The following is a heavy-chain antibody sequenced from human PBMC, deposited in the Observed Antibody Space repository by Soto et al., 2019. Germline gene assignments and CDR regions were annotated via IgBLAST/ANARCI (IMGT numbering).Heavy chain of an antibody. V-gene: IGHV4-59*01. D-gene: IGHD3-16*01. CDR3: ARDHGPWGSDFDY. CDR2: IYYSGRT. CDR1: GGSISSYY. J-gene: IGHJ4*02. Sequence: SETLSLTCTVSGGSISSYYWSWIRQPPGKGLEWIGYIYYSGRTNYNPSLKSRVTISVDTSKNQFSLNLSSVTAADTAVYYCARDHGPWGSDFDYWGQGTLVTVSS.